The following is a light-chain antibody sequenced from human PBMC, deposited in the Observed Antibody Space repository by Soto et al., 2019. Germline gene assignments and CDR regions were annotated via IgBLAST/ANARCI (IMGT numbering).Light chain of an antibody. CDR2: GNS. V-gene: IGLV1-40*01. CDR3: QSYDSSLSGSWV. Sequence: QSALTQPPSVSGAPGQRVTISCTGSSSNIGAGFDVHWYQQIPGTAPKLLIYGNSNRPSGVPDRFSGSKSGASASLAITGLQAEDEADYYCQSYDSSLSGSWVFGGGTKLTVL. J-gene: IGLJ3*02. CDR1: SSNIGAGFD.